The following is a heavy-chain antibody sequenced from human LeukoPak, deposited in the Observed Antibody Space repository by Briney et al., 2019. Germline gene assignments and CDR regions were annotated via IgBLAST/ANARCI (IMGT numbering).Heavy chain of an antibody. CDR3: ARLAPSNYHGGSGYLDY. D-gene: IGHD3-22*01. Sequence: SETLSLTCTVSGGSISSSSYYWGWIRQPPGKGLEWIGNIYYSGSTNLNSSLKSRVTISVDTSKNQFSLKLSSVTAADTAVYYCARLAPSNYHGGSGYLDYWGQGTLVTVSS. CDR1: GGSISSSSYY. CDR2: IYYSGST. J-gene: IGHJ4*02. V-gene: IGHV4-39*01.